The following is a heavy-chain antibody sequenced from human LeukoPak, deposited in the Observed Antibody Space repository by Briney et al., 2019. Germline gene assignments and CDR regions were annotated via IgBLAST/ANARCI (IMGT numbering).Heavy chain of an antibody. Sequence: KTSETLSLTCTVSGGSISSYYWSWIRQPPGKGLEWIGYIYYSGSTNYNPSLKSRVTISVDTSKNQFSLKLSSVTAADTAVYYCARGAVTYFDYWGQGTLVTVSS. J-gene: IGHJ4*02. CDR2: IYYSGST. CDR1: GGSISSYY. V-gene: IGHV4-59*01. D-gene: IGHD6-25*01. CDR3: ARGAVTYFDY.